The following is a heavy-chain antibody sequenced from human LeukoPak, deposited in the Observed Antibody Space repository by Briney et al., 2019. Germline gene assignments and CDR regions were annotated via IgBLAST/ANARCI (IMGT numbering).Heavy chain of an antibody. V-gene: IGHV4-61*02. J-gene: IGHJ4*02. CDR3: AREAITGTTDY. Sequence: SETLSLTCTVSGGSISSGSYYWSWIRQPAGKGLEWIGRIYTSGSTNYNPSLKSRVTISVDTSKNQFSLKLSSVTAADTAVYYCAREAITGTTDYWGQGTLVTVSS. D-gene: IGHD1-7*01. CDR1: GGSISSGSYY. CDR2: IYTSGST.